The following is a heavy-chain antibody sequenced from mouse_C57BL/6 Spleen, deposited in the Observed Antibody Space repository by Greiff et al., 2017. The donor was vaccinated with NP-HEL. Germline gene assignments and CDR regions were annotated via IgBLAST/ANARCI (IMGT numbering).Heavy chain of an antibody. V-gene: IGHV1-82*01. CDR1: GYAFSSSW. J-gene: IGHJ2*01. D-gene: IGHD2-3*01. CDR3: ARYDGWYFDY. Sequence: VQVVESGPELVKPGASVTISCKASGYAFSSSWMNWVKQRPGKGLEWIGRIYPGDGDTNYNGKFKGKATLTADKSSSTAYMQLSSLTSEDSAVYFCARYDGWYFDYWGQGTTLTVSS. CDR2: IYPGDGDT.